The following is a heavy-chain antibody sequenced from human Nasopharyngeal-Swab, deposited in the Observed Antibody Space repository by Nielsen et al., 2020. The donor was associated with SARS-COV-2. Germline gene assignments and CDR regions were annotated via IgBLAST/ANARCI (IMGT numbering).Heavy chain of an antibody. J-gene: IGHJ3*02. V-gene: IGHV3-23*01. CDR3: AKEVVAAFDI. Sequence: GESLKISCASSGFTFSSYAMSWVRQAPGKGLEWVSAISGSGGSTYYADSVKGRFTISGDNSKNTLYLQMNSLRAEDTAVYYCAKEVVAAFDIWGQGTMLTVSS. CDR1: GFTFSSYA. CDR2: ISGSGGST. D-gene: IGHD2-15*01.